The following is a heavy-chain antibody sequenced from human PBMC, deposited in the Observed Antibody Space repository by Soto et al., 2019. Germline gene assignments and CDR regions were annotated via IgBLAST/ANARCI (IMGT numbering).Heavy chain of an antibody. CDR2: MNPNSGNT. CDR1: GYTFTSYD. Sequence: QVQLVQSGAEVKKPGASVKVSCKASGYTFTSYDINWVRQATGQRLEWMGWMNPNSGNTGYAQNFQGRVTMTRNTSISTAYMELSSLRSEDTAVYYCARGKASMIVVRGWFDPWGQGTLVTVSS. J-gene: IGHJ5*02. D-gene: IGHD3-22*01. V-gene: IGHV1-8*01. CDR3: ARGKASMIVVRGWFDP.